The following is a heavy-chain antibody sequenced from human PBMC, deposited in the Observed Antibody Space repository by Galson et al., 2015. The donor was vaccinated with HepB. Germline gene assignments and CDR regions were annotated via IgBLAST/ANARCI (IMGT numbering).Heavy chain of an antibody. D-gene: IGHD6-13*01. Sequence: CAASAVSFSRHAMHWVRQAPGKGLEWVAGTSYDGSTNYYADPVKGRFSISRDNSKNTLYLQMNSLRADDTAVYYCARGPRIAAEHWYYYGMDVWGQGTTVSVSS. CDR1: AVSFSRHA. CDR2: TSYDGSTN. V-gene: IGHV3-30-3*01. J-gene: IGHJ6*02. CDR3: ARGPRIAAEHWYYYGMDV.